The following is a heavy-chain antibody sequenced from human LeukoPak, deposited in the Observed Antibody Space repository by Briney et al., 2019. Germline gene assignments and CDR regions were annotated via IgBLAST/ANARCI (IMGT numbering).Heavy chain of an antibody. CDR2: IYYSGST. CDR3: ARGRRYYYDSSGYYYLDY. J-gene: IGHJ4*02. V-gene: IGHV4-39*07. CDR1: GGSISSSSYS. D-gene: IGHD3-22*01. Sequence: PSETLSLTCTVSGGSISSSSYSWGWLRQPPGKGLEWIGSIYYSGSTYYNPSLKSRVTISVDTSKNQFSLKLSSVTAADTAVYYCARGRRYYYDSSGYYYLDYWGQGTLVTVSS.